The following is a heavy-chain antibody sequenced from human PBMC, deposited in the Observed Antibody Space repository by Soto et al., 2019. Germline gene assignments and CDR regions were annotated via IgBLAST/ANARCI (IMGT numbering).Heavy chain of an antibody. CDR1: GGSISSGGYY. Sequence: SETLSLTCTVSGGSISSGGYYWSWIRQHPGKGLEWIGYIYYSGSTYYNPSLKSRVTISVDTSKNQFSLKLSSVTAADTAVYYCARAAVATKDFDYWGQGTLVTVSS. V-gene: IGHV4-31*03. CDR2: IYYSGST. J-gene: IGHJ4*02. CDR3: ARAAVATKDFDY. D-gene: IGHD5-12*01.